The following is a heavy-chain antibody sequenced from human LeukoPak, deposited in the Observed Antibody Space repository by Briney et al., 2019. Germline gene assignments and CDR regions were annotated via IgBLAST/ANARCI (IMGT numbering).Heavy chain of an antibody. CDR2: INSDGSST. CDR1: GFTFSSYW. CDR3: AKGYYGSGSSLPYGMDV. D-gene: IGHD3-10*01. V-gene: IGHV3-74*01. J-gene: IGHJ6*02. Sequence: GGSLRLSCAASGFTFSSYWMHWVRQAPGKGLVWVSRINSDGSSTSYADSVKGRFTISRDNSKNTLYLQMNSLRAEDTAVYYCAKGYYGSGSSLPYGMDVWGQGTTVTVSS.